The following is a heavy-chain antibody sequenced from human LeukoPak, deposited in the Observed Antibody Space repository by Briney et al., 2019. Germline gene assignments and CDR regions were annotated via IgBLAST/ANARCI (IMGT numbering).Heavy chain of an antibody. D-gene: IGHD5-12*01. V-gene: IGHV4-4*07. CDR2: TYTNGGT. CDR3: ARGRQDFDTPAPYDVNDI. J-gene: IGHJ3*02. CDR1: GGSMSNYY. Sequence: SETLSLTCTVSGGSMSNYYWSCIRQPAGKGLEWIGRTYTNGGTNYNPSLKSRVTISVDKSKSQFSLKLSSVTAADTAVYHCARGRQDFDTPAPYDVNDIWGQGTMVTVSS.